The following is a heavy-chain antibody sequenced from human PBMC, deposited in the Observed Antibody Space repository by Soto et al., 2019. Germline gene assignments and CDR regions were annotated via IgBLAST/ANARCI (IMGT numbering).Heavy chain of an antibody. CDR1: GFTFSSYA. V-gene: IGHV3-23*01. CDR2: ISGSGGST. CDR3: AKELSSMWFPLNS. J-gene: IGHJ4*02. Sequence: PGGSLRLSCAASGFTFSSYAMSWVRQAPGKGLEWVSAISGSGGSTWYADSVQGRFTISSDNSKNTLYLQMNSLRAEDTALYYCAKELSSMWFPLNSWGQGTLVTVPS. D-gene: IGHD6-13*01.